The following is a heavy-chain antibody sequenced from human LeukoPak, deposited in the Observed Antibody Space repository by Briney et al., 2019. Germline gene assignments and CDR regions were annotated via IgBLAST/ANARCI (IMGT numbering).Heavy chain of an antibody. CDR3: ARSSGVVIHNWFDP. CDR1: GGSIRGSSYY. Sequence: TSQTLSLTCTVSGGSIRGSSYYWVWIRQPPGKGLEWIGTIYYSVSTYYNPSLKSRVTISADTSKNQLSLKVRSVTAADTAVYYCARSSGVVIHNWFDPWGQGTLVTVSS. D-gene: IGHD3-3*01. CDR2: IYYSVST. V-gene: IGHV4-39*01. J-gene: IGHJ5*02.